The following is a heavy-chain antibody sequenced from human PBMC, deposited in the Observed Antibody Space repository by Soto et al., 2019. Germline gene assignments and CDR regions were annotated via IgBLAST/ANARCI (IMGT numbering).Heavy chain of an antibody. Sequence: SVKVSCKASGGTFSSYTISWVRQAPGQGLEWMGRIIPILGIANYAQKFQGRVTITADKSTSTAYMELSSLRSEDTAVYYCARGIHIAVAGIFDPWGQGTLVTVSS. CDR3: ARGIHIAVAGIFDP. V-gene: IGHV1-69*02. J-gene: IGHJ5*02. CDR2: IIPILGIA. D-gene: IGHD6-19*01. CDR1: GGTFSSYT.